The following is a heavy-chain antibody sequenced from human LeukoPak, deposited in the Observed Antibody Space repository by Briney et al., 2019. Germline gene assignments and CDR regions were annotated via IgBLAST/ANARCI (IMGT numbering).Heavy chain of an antibody. CDR1: GGSISTYY. V-gene: IGHV4-4*07. J-gene: IGHJ4*02. CDR2: VHTSGST. Sequence: SETLSLTCTVSGGSISTYYWSWIRQPAGKGLEWIGRVHTSGSTDYNPSLESRVTMSVDTSRNQFSLKLSSVTAADTAVYYCAREGSMTARPFVSIDYWGQGTLVTVSS. CDR3: AREGSMTARPFVSIDY. D-gene: IGHD6-6*01.